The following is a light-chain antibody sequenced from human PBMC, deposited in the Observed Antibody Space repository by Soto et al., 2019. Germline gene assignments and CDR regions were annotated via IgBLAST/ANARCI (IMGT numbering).Light chain of an antibody. J-gene: IGLJ3*02. CDR2: RNN. V-gene: IGLV1-47*01. CDR1: SSNIGSNY. Sequence: QSVLTQPPSASGTPGPRVTISCSGSSSNIGSNYVYWYQQLPGTAPKLLIYRNNQRPSGVPDRFSGSKSGTAASLAISGLRSEDEADYYCAAWDDSLSGPGFGGGTKVTVL. CDR3: AAWDDSLSGPG.